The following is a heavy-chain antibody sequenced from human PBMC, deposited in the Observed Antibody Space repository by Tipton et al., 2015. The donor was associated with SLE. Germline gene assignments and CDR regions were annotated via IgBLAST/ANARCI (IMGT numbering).Heavy chain of an antibody. CDR3: ARGRYCSGGSCYSGDAFDI. CDR2: IYYSGST. V-gene: IGHV4-61*01. D-gene: IGHD2-15*01. CDR1: GGSISSSSYY. J-gene: IGHJ3*02. Sequence: TLSLTCTVSGGSISSSSYYWSWIRQPPGKGPEWIGYIYYSGSTNYNPSLKSRVTISVDTSKNQFSLKLSSVTAADTAVYYCARGRYCSGGSCYSGDAFDIWGQGTMVTVSS.